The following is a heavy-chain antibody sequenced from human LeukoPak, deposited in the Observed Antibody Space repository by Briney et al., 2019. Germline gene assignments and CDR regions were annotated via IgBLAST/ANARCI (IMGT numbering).Heavy chain of an antibody. CDR2: INHSGST. CDR3: ARAGYDTATGYSGAFDI. J-gene: IGHJ3*02. CDR1: GGSFSGYY. V-gene: IGHV4-34*01. D-gene: IGHD3-9*01. Sequence: SETLSLTCAVYGGSFSGYYWSWIRQPPGKGLEWIGEINHSGSTNYNPSLKSRVTISVDTSKNQFSLKLNSVTAADTAVYYCARAGYDTATGYSGAFDIWGQGTMVTVSS.